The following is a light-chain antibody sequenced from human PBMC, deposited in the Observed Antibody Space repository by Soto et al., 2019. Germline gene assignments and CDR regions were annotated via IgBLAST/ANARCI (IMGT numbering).Light chain of an antibody. Sequence: EILLTQSPGTLSLSPGERATLSCRASQSVRNSYLAWYQQKPGQAPRLLIYGASGRATGIPDRFSGSGSGKDFTLTISRLETEDFAVYYCQQYGSSPYTFGQGTKLEI. V-gene: IGKV3-20*01. CDR2: GAS. J-gene: IGKJ2*01. CDR3: QQYGSSPYT. CDR1: QSVRNSY.